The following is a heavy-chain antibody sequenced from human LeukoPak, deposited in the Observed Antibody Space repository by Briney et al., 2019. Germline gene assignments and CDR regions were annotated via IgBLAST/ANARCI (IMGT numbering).Heavy chain of an antibody. J-gene: IGHJ4*02. D-gene: IGHD3-22*01. V-gene: IGHV3-21*01. CDR1: GITFSTFR. CDR2: NGSNSRNI. Sequence: GGSLRHSCSASGITFSTFRMTWVRQAPGKGLEWGSTNGSNSRNIYFADSLKGRFTISRDNAKNSLYLQMNNLRAEDTAVYYCARDYYDGGGYFDYWGQGALVTVPS. CDR3: ARDYYDGGGYFDY.